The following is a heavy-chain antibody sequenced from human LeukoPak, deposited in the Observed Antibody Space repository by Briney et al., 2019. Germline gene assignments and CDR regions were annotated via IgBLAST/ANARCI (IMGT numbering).Heavy chain of an antibody. CDR2: IYPDESNI. J-gene: IGHJ4*02. D-gene: IGHD2-2*03. Sequence: GESLKISCKGSGYSFPTYWIAWVRQMPGKGLEWMGIIYPDESNIRYSPSFQGQVPISADKSISTAYLQWSSLKASDTAMYYCARPPSRGYSSSFEYWGQGTLVTVSS. CDR1: GYSFPTYW. CDR3: ARPPSRGYSSSFEY. V-gene: IGHV5-51*01.